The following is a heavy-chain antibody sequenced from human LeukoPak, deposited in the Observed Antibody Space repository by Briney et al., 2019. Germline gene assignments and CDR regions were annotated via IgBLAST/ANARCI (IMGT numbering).Heavy chain of an antibody. CDR3: ARLYFTGGNPLSGDNHRGNFDS. J-gene: IGHJ4*02. Sequence: GGSLRLSCVASGFTFNNYWMSWVRQAPGKGLEWVANIRVDGSDKFYMDSVKGRFTISRDNAKNSLFLQMNSLRAEDTAVYFCARLYFTGGNPLSGDNHRGNFDSWGQGTLVTVSS. CDR2: IRVDGSDK. CDR1: GFTFNNYW. D-gene: IGHD2-8*02. V-gene: IGHV3-7*01.